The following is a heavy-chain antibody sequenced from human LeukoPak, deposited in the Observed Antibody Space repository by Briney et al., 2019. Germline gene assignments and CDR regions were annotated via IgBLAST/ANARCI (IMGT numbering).Heavy chain of an antibody. CDR3: ARDSPGIMIFGVVTPN. D-gene: IGHD3-3*01. CDR2: IIQDGSEK. CDR1: GFTFSSFW. Sequence: GWSLRLSCVASGFTFSSFWMSWVRQAPGKGLAWVAKIIQDGSEKYYVDSVKGRFTISRDNAKNSLYLQMNSLRAEDTAVYYCARDSPGIMIFGVVTPNGGQGTLVTVSS. J-gene: IGHJ4*02. V-gene: IGHV3-7*05.